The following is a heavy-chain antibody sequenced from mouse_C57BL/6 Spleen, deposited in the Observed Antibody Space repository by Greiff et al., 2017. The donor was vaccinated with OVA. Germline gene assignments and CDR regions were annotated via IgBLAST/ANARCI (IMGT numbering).Heavy chain of an antibody. J-gene: IGHJ1*03. CDR2: IYPGDGDT. Sequence: QVQLQQSGPELVKPGASVKISCKASGYAFSSSWMNWVKQRPGKGLEWIGRIYPGDGDTNYNGKFKGKATLTADKSSSTAYMQLSSLTSEDSAVYFCARGGYGSSGGYFDVWGTGTTVTVSS. D-gene: IGHD1-1*01. CDR3: ARGGYGSSGGYFDV. CDR1: GYAFSSSW. V-gene: IGHV1-82*01.